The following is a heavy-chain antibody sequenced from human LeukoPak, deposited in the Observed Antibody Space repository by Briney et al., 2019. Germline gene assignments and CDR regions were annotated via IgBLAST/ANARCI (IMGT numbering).Heavy chain of an antibody. D-gene: IGHD4-17*01. Sequence: GGSLRLSCSASGFTFSTYAMSWVRQAPGKGLEWVSAISGSGGSTYYADSVKGRFTISRDNSKNTLYLQMNSLRAGDTAVYYCARGPKFGDYGDYGDAFDIWGQGTMVTVSS. J-gene: IGHJ3*02. CDR2: ISGSGGST. CDR1: GFTFSTYA. V-gene: IGHV3-23*01. CDR3: ARGPKFGDYGDYGDAFDI.